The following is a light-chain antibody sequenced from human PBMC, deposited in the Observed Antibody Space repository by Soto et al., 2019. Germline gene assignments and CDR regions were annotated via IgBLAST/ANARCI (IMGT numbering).Light chain of an antibody. CDR1: SSNIGSHY. V-gene: IGLV1-44*01. CDR2: SND. Sequence: QSVLTQPPSASGTPGQRVSISCSGSSSNIGSHYVNWYQQLPGTAPKLLIYSNDQRPPGVPDRFFGSKPGTSASLAISGLHSEDEADYDCAALDDSLNGVVFGGGTKLTVL. CDR3: AALDDSLNGVV. J-gene: IGLJ2*01.